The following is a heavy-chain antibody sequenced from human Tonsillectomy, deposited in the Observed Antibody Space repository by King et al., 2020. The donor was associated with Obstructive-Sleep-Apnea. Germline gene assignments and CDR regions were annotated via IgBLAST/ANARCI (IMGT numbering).Heavy chain of an antibody. CDR1: GFSFSSYG. V-gene: IGHV3-30*02. CDR2: TRNDGRTQ. CDR3: ATERTDAFDI. J-gene: IGHJ3*02. Sequence: VQLVESGGGVVQPGGSLRLSCAASGFSFSSYGMHWVRQAPDKGLEWMAFTRNDGRTQYYADSVKGRFTVSRDNSKNTLYLQMSSLRAEDTAVYYCATERTDAFDIWGQGTMVTVSS.